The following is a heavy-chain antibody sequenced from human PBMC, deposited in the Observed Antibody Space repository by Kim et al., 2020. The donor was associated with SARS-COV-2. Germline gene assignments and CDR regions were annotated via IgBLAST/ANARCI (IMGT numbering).Heavy chain of an antibody. V-gene: IGHV4-39*01. Sequence: SETLSLTCTVSGGSISSSSYYWGWIRQPPGKGLEWIGTISYSGSTYYNPSLKSRVTISVDTSKNQFSLKLSSVTATDTAVYYCARPYSNSSAVDYWGQGTLVTVSS. CDR3: ARPYSNSSAVDY. CDR2: ISYSGST. D-gene: IGHD6-6*01. CDR1: GGSISSSSYY. J-gene: IGHJ4*02.